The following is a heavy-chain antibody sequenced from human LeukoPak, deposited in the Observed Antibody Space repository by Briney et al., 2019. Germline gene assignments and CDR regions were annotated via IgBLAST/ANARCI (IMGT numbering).Heavy chain of an antibody. V-gene: IGHV4-59*01. CDR2: MYHNGKT. J-gene: IGHJ3*01. Sequence: SETLSLTCAVSGVSISDNYWSWIRQSPGRGLEWIAYMYHNGKTNYNPSLKSRVTISIDTSTNHLFLKLSSVTVADTAVYYCARWALRSAFDLXXXXTXVTVSS. CDR3: ARWALRSAFDL. CDR1: GVSISDNY. D-gene: IGHD3-10*01.